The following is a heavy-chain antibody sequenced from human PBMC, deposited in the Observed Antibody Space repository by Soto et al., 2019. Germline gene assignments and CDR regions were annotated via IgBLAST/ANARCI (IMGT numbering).Heavy chain of an antibody. J-gene: IGHJ4*02. CDR2: IYYGGST. D-gene: IGHD3-9*01. CDR3: ARGARDSDILTGYYYYLDY. CDR1: GFTVGNNY. V-gene: IGHV3-66*01. Sequence: EVQLVESGGGLVQPGGSLRLSCAASGFTVGNNYMTWVRQAPGKGLEWVSTIYYGGSTDYADSVKGRFTISRDNSKNTLYLQMNSLRAEDTALYYCARGARDSDILTGYYYYLDYWGQGTLVTVSS.